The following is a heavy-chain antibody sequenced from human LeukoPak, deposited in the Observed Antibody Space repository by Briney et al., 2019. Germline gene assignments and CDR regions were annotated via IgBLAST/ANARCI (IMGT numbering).Heavy chain of an antibody. V-gene: IGHV3-7*01. CDR1: GFTFSSFW. CDR2: IKQDGSEK. J-gene: IGHJ3*02. D-gene: IGHD5-12*01. CDR3: ARYIVATPDGAFDI. Sequence: HPGGSLRLSCAASGFTFSSFWMNWVRQAPGKGLEWVANIKQDGSEKYYVDSVKGRFTISRDNAKNSLYLQMNSLRAEDTAVYYCARYIVATPDGAFDIWGQGTMVTVSS.